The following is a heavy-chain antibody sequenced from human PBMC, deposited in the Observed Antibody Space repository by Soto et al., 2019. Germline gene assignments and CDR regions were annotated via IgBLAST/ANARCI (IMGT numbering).Heavy chain of an antibody. CDR2: INPDNGNT. V-gene: IGHV1-3*01. Sequence: SSVKVSCKASGYTFTRYTMNWVRQAPGQRLEWMGWINPDNGNTKSSQKFQDRVIITSDTSASTAYMDLSSLRSEDTAVYYCARGIATGQLDPWGQGTPVTVSS. CDR1: GYTFTRYT. J-gene: IGHJ5*02. CDR3: ARGIATGQLDP. D-gene: IGHD2-2*01.